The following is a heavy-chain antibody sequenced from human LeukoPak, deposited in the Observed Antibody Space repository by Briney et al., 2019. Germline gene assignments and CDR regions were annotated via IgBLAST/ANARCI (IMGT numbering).Heavy chain of an antibody. CDR1: GFDVTTNY. D-gene: IGHD5-24*01. Sequence: GGSLRLSCAASGFDVTTNYMSWVRQAPGKGLEWVSVIYSGGTTYYADSVKGRFTISRDISKNTLSLQMNSLRAEDTAVYYCARGRRDGYNLGYWGQGTLVAVSS. V-gene: IGHV3-53*01. CDR3: ARGRRDGYNLGY. CDR2: IYSGGTT. J-gene: IGHJ4*02.